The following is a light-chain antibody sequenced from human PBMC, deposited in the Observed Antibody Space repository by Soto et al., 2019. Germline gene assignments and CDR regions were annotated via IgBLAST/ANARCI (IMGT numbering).Light chain of an antibody. CDR1: QIISTY. V-gene: IGKV1-39*01. Sequence: DIQMTQSPSSLSASVGYRVTITCRASQIISTYLNWYQQKPGKAPNLLIYAASSLHSGVPSRFSGSGSGTDFALTISSLQPEDFATYYCQQSYGVPRTFGQGTTGDIK. J-gene: IGKJ1*01. CDR3: QQSYGVPRT. CDR2: AAS.